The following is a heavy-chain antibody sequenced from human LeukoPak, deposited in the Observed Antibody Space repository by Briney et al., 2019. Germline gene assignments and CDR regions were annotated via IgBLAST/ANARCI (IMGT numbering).Heavy chain of an antibody. V-gene: IGHV4-38-2*02. CDR3: ARFYCSSTSCYVPYYMDV. CDR1: GYSISSGYY. J-gene: IGHJ6*03. D-gene: IGHD2-2*01. CDR2: IYHSGIT. Sequence: NPSETLSLTCTVSGYSISSGYYWGWIRQPPGNGLEWIGSIYHSGITSYIPSTKHRITISVDTSKNQFSLKLSSVTAADTAVYYCARFYCSSTSCYVPYYMDVWGKGTTVTVPS.